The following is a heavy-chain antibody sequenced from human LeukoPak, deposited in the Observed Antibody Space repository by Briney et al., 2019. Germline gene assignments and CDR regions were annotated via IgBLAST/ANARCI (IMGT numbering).Heavy chain of an antibody. Sequence: GGSLRLSCEGSGFTFSNYWMGWVRRAPGKGLEWVSGISASGDVTFHADPVKGRFTISRDNSRNTLYLQMNSLRAEDTAEYYCAKSLLTTASGTGRAFDIWGQGTMVTVSA. CDR3: AKSLLTTASGTGRAFDI. D-gene: IGHD1-26*01. V-gene: IGHV3-23*01. CDR1: GFTFSNYW. J-gene: IGHJ3*02. CDR2: ISASGDVT.